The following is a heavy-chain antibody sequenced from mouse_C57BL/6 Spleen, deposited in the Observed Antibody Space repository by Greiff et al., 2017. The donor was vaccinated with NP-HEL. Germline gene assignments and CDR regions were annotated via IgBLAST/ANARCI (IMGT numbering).Heavy chain of an antibody. CDR3: ARSNYYGSSYYAMDY. D-gene: IGHD1-1*01. V-gene: IGHV1-80*01. CDR2: IYPGDGDP. CDR1: GYAFSSYW. J-gene: IGHJ4*01. Sequence: VQLQQSGAELVKPGASVKISCKASGYAFSSYWMNWVKQRPGKGLEWIGQIYPGDGDPNYNGKFKGKATLTADKSSSTAYMQLSSLTSEDSAVYFCARSNYYGSSYYAMDYWGQGTSVTVSS.